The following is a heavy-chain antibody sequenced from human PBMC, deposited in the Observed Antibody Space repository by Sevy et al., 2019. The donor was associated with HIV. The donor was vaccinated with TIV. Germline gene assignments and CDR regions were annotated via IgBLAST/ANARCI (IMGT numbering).Heavy chain of an antibody. V-gene: IGHV4-59*08. Sequence: SETLSLTCTVSGGSITSLYWNWIRQPPGKGLEWIANIYYNGHINYNPSLKSRVTLSLDTSKNQFSLRLRYVTAADTAMYYCAGENAWGRGYSWGLGTLVTVSS. CDR3: AGENAWGRGYS. D-gene: IGHD1-26*01. CDR2: IYYNGHI. CDR1: GGSITSLY. J-gene: IGHJ4*02.